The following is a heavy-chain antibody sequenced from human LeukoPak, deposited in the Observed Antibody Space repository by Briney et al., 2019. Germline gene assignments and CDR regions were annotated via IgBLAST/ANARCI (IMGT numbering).Heavy chain of an antibody. J-gene: IGHJ4*02. CDR2: INPSGGST. CDR3: ARGEGIAAAGPLFDY. CDR1: GYTFTSYY. Sequence: ASVKVSCKASGYTFTSYYMHWVRQAPGQGLEWMGIINPSGGSTSYAQKFQGRVTMTRDMSTSTVYMELSSLRSEDTAVYYCARGEGIAAAGPLFDYWGQGTLVTVSS. V-gene: IGHV1-46*01. D-gene: IGHD6-25*01.